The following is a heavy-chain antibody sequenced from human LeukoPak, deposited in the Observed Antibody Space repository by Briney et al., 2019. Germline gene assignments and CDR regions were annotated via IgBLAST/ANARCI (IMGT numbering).Heavy chain of an antibody. V-gene: IGHV3-7*01. J-gene: IGHJ6*02. D-gene: IGHD3-10*01. CDR2: IKQDGSET. CDR1: GFTFSSYW. CDR3: ARSCGSGGGYYYGMDV. Sequence: GGSLRLSCAASGFTFSSYWMSWVRQAPGKGLEWVAYIKQDGSETYSVDSVKGRFTISRDNAKNSLYLQMSSLRAEDTAVYYCARSCGSGGGYYYGMDVWGQGTTVTVSS.